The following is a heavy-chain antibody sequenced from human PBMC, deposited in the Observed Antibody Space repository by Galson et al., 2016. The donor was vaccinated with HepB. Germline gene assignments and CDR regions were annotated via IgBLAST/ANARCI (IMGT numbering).Heavy chain of an antibody. V-gene: IGHV3-74*01. CDR3: ATFRLRGQWGPNAGVDV. J-gene: IGHJ6*02. CDR2: INSDGSDT. Sequence: SLRLSCAASGLTFSRHWMHWVRQVPGKGLVWVSRINSDGSDTTYADSVKGRFTISRDNAKNTLYLQMNSLSGEDTAVYFCATFRLRGQWGPNAGVDVWGQGTTVIVSS. CDR1: GLTFSRHW. D-gene: IGHD2-8*01.